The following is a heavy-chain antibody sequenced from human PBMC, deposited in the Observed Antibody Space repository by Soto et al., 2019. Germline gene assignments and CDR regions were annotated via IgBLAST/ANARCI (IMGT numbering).Heavy chain of an antibody. CDR1: GFTVSSNY. CDR3: ARDVGKYYHDNSASFTWAFDI. CDR2: IYSGGDT. Sequence: LGGSLRLSCAASGFTVSSNYMSWVRQTPGKGLEWVSVIYSGGDTYYADSVKGRFTISRDNSKNTLYLQMNSLRAEDTAVYYCARDVGKYYHDNSASFTWAFDIWGQGTMVTVSS. V-gene: IGHV3-53*01. D-gene: IGHD3-22*01. J-gene: IGHJ3*02.